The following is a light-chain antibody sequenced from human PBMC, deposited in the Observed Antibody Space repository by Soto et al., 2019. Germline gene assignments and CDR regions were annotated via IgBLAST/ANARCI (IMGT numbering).Light chain of an antibody. CDR2: DVS. CDR3: SSYTSSSPYV. Sequence: QSVLTQPASVSGSPGQSITISCTGTSSDVGGYNYVSWYQQHPGKAPKLMIHDVSNRPSGVSNRFSGSKSGNTASLTISGLQAEDEADYYCSSYTSSSPYVFGTGTKLTVL. V-gene: IGLV2-14*01. J-gene: IGLJ1*01. CDR1: SSDVGGYNY.